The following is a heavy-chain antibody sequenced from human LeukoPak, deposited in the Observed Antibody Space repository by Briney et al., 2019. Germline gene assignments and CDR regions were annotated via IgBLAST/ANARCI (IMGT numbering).Heavy chain of an antibody. CDR2: IFTSGSP. Sequence: RPSETLSLTCDVSGGFISSGTHYWTWIRQPVGKGLEWLGRIFTSGSPTYNSSLESRLTISMGKSKNQFFLKLTSVTAADTAVYYCARGVQLWLMSKRYFDYWGQGTLVTVSS. D-gene: IGHD5-18*01. CDR3: ARGVQLWLMSKRYFDY. J-gene: IGHJ4*02. CDR1: GGFISSGTHY. V-gene: IGHV4-61*02.